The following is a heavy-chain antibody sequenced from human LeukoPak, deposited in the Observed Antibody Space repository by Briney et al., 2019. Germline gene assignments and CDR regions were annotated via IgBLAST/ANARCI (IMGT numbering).Heavy chain of an antibody. CDR2: ISGSGGST. D-gene: IGHD2-15*01. J-gene: IGHJ4*02. V-gene: IGHV3-23*01. CDR1: GFTFSSYG. CDR3: AAAKQRVCSGGSCDDY. Sequence: GGSLRLSCAASGFTFSSYGMSWVRQAPGKGLEWVSAISGSGGSTYYADSVKGRFTISRDNSKNTLYLQMNSLRAEDTAVYYCAAAKQRVCSGGSCDDYWGQGTLVTVSS.